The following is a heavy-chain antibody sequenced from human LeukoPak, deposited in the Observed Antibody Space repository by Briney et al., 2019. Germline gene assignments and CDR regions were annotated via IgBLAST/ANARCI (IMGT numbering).Heavy chain of an antibody. CDR1: GYTFTSYD. V-gene: IGHV1-8*01. CDR2: TNPNSGNT. Sequence: ASVKVSCKASGYTFTSYDINWVRQATGQGLEWMGWTNPNSGNTGYAQKFQGRVTMTRNTSISTAYMELSSLRSEDTAVYYCARRRGYSGYGGYYYMDVWGKGTTVTISS. J-gene: IGHJ6*03. D-gene: IGHD5-12*01. CDR3: ARRRGYSGYGGYYYMDV.